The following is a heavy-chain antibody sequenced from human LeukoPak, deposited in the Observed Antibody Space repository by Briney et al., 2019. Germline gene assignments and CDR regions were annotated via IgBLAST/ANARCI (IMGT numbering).Heavy chain of an antibody. V-gene: IGHV3-30*18. CDR3: AKDQDGSGIYDY. Sequence: GGSLILSCAGSGFTFADYGMYWIRQAPGKGLEWVAVISYDGRITNYADSVEGRFTISRDNPQSLVHLQLNSLRAEDTAVYYCAKDQDGSGIYDYWGQGTRVTASS. D-gene: IGHD3-10*01. CDR2: ISYDGRIT. CDR1: GFTFADYG. J-gene: IGHJ4*02.